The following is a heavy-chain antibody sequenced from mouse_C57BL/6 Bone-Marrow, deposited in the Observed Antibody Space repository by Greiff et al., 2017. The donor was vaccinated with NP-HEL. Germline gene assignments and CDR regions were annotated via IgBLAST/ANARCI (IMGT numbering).Heavy chain of an antibody. CDR2: ISSGGSYT. J-gene: IGHJ2*01. CDR3: ARQLDSSDY. Sequence: EVQLVESGGDLVKPGGSLKLSCAASGFTFSSYGMSWVRQTPDKRLEWVATISSGGSYTYYPDSVKGRFTISRDNAKNTLYLQMSSLKSEDTAMYYCARQLDSSDYWGQGTTLTVSS. CDR1: GFTFSSYG. D-gene: IGHD3-2*02. V-gene: IGHV5-6*01.